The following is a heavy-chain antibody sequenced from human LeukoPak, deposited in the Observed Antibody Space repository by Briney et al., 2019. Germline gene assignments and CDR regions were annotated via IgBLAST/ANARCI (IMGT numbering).Heavy chain of an antibody. J-gene: IGHJ4*02. D-gene: IGHD2-2*01. CDR2: ASHSGST. CDR3: ARLEADVVVPAAHFDY. Sequence: PPQTLSLTCGVSGYSSSSGYYSVWIRPFLVKGLLWIVSASHSGSTYYNPSLKSRVTISVDTSKNQFSLKLSSVTAADTAVYYCARLEADVVVPAAHFDYWGQGTLVTVSS. CDR1: GYSSSSGYY. V-gene: IGHV4-38-2*01.